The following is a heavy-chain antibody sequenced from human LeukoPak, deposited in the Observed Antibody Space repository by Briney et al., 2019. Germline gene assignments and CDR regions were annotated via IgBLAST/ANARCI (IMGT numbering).Heavy chain of an antibody. D-gene: IGHD2-15*01. J-gene: IGHJ4*02. CDR1: GFTFSSYA. CDR3: AKDCVRMSGGYSFYGFDY. V-gene: IGHV3-23*01. Sequence: GGSLRLSCAAPGFTFSSYAMSWVRQAPGKGLEWVSAISGSGGSTYYADSVKGRFTISRDNSKNTLYLQMNSLRAEDTAVYYFAKDCVRMSGGYSFYGFDYWGQGTLVTVSS. CDR2: ISGSGGST.